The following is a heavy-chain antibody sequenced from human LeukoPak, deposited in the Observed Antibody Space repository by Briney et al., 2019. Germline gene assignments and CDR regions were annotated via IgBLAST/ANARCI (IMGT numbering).Heavy chain of an antibody. CDR1: GFTFDDYA. CDR2: IKQDGSEK. Sequence: GRSLRLSCAASGFTFDDYAMHWVRQAPGKGLEWVANIKQDGSEKYYVDSVKGRFTISRDNAKNSLYLQMNSLRDEDTAVYYCARDLILADNGGSSAHDYWGQGTLVTVSS. D-gene: IGHD6-25*01. CDR3: ARDLILADNGGSSAHDY. J-gene: IGHJ4*02. V-gene: IGHV3-7*01.